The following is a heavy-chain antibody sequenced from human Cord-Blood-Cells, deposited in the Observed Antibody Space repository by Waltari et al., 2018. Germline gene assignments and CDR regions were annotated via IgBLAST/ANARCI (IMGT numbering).Heavy chain of an antibody. CDR1: GGSISSSSYY. CDR2: IYYSGST. CDR3: ARVTDGITIFGVVIDY. Sequence: QLQLQESGPGLVKPSETLSLTCTVSGGSISSSSYYWGWIRQPPGKGLEWIGSIYYSGSTYYNPSLKSRVTISVDTSKNQFSLKLSSVTAADTAVYYCARVTDGITIFGVVIDYWGQGTLVT. V-gene: IGHV4-39*01. D-gene: IGHD3-3*01. J-gene: IGHJ4*02.